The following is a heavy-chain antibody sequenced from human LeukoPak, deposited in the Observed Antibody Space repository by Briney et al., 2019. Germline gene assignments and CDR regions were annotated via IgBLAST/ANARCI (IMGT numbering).Heavy chain of an antibody. CDR2: IYYSGST. J-gene: IGHJ4*02. D-gene: IGHD3-16*02. Sequence: SETLSLTCTVSGGSISSGDYYWSWIRQPPGKGLEWIGYIYYSGSTYYNPSLKSRVTISVDTSKNQFSLKLSSVTAADTAVYYCASSPLYKVWGSYRYLGDYFDYWGQGTLVTVSS. V-gene: IGHV4-30-4*01. CDR3: ASSPLYKVWGSYRYLGDYFDY. CDR1: GGSISSGDYY.